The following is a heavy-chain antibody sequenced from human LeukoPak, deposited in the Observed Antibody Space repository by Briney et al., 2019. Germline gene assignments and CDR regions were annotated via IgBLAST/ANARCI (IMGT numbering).Heavy chain of an antibody. D-gene: IGHD6-19*01. CDR1: GFTVSSNY. V-gene: IGHV3-66*01. J-gene: IGHJ3*02. CDR2: IYSGGST. Sequence: GGSLRLSCAASGFTVSSNYMSWVRQAPGKGLEWVSVIYSGGSTYYADSVKGRFTISRDNSKNTLYLQMNSLGAEDTAVYYCARDMAGAFDIWGQGTMVTVSS. CDR3: ARDMAGAFDI.